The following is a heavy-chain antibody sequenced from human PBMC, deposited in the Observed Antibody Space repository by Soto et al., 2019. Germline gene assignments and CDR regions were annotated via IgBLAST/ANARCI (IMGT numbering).Heavy chain of an antibody. V-gene: IGHV3-23*01. J-gene: IGHJ4*02. D-gene: IGHD6-6*01. Sequence: EVQLLESGGGLVQPGGSLRLSCAASGFTFSSYAMSWVHQAPGKGLEWVSAISGSGGSTYYADSVKGRFTISRDNSKNTLYLQMNSLRAEDTAVYYCAGGKTSYSSYDYWGQGTLVTVSS. CDR2: ISGSGGST. CDR1: GFTFSSYA. CDR3: AGGKTSYSSYDY.